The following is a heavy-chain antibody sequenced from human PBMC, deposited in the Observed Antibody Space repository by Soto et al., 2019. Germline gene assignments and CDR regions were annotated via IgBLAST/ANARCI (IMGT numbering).Heavy chain of an antibody. D-gene: IGHD6-13*01. CDR2: ISSSGFT. Sequence: QVQLQESGPGLVKPSETLSLTCTVSGGSITPYYWRWIRQPPGKRLEWIGYISSSGFTNYNPSLNSRVTISVDTSKNQFSLKLSSVTAADTAVYYCVRYCYSSSCFDLWGQGTPVTVSS. V-gene: IGHV4-59*01. CDR3: VRYCYSSSCFDL. CDR1: GGSITPYY. J-gene: IGHJ4*02.